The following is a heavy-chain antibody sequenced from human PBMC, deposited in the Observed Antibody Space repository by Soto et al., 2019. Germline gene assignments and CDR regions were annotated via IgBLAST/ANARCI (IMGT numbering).Heavy chain of an antibody. Sequence: QVQLVQSGAEVQKPGASVKVSCKASGYTFTSYGISWVRQAPGQGLEWMGWISAYNGNTNYAQKLQGSVTMTTDTSTSTADMELRSLRSDDTSVYYFAIDFHADPYYLGQGTLVTVSS. CDR3: AIDFHADPYY. CDR1: GYTFTSYG. J-gene: IGHJ4*02. CDR2: ISAYNGNT. V-gene: IGHV1-18*01.